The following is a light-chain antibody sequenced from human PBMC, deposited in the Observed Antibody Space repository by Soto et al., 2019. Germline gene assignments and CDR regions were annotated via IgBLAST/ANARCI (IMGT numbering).Light chain of an antibody. CDR1: SSDVGSNNL. J-gene: IGLJ1*01. V-gene: IGLV2-23*02. Sequence: QSVLTQPASVSGSPGQPITVSCTGTSSDVGSNNLVSWYQQHPGKAPKLMIYEVSRRPSGVSNRFSGSKSGNTASLTISGLQAEDEADYYCSSFARSSTPFGSGTKVTVL. CDR3: SSFARSSTP. CDR2: EVS.